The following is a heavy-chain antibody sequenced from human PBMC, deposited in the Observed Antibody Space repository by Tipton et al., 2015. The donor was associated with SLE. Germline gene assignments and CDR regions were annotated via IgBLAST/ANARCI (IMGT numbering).Heavy chain of an antibody. V-gene: IGHV1-18*01. D-gene: IGHD6-13*01. CDR2: INPNSGGT. Sequence: QSGPEVKKPGASVKVSCKASGYTFTSYGISWVRQAPGQGLEWMGWINPNSGGTNYAQKFQGRVTITTDESTSTAYMELSSLRSEDTAVYYCARVRGIAAAGTYYYYGMDVWGQGTTVTVSS. J-gene: IGHJ6*02. CDR3: ARVRGIAAAGTYYYYGMDV. CDR1: GYTFTSYG.